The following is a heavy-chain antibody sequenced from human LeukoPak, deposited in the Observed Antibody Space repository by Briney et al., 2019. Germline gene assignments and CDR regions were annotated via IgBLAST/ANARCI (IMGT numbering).Heavy chain of an antibody. Sequence: SETLSLTCTVSGGSISSYYWSWIRQPPGKGLEWIGEINHSGSTNYNPSLKSRVTISVDTSKNQFSLKLSSVTAADTAVYYCARELYYYGSDHFDYWGQGTLVTVSS. CDR2: INHSGST. V-gene: IGHV4-34*01. CDR3: ARELYYYGSDHFDY. D-gene: IGHD3-10*01. J-gene: IGHJ4*02. CDR1: GGSISSYY.